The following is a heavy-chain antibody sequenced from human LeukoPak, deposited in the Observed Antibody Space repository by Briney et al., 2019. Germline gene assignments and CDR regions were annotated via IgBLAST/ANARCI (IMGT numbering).Heavy chain of an antibody. CDR2: IYYSGST. CDR1: GGSISSYY. V-gene: IGHV4-59*01. D-gene: IGHD3-3*01. J-gene: IGHJ6*02. Sequence: PSETLSLTCTVSGGSISSYYWSWIRQPPGKGLEWIGYIYYSGSTNYNPSLKSRVTISVDTSKNQFSLKLSSVTAVDTAVYYCASLQYDFWSGYYMVGNGVDVWGQGTTVTVSS. CDR3: ASLQYDFWSGYYMVGNGVDV.